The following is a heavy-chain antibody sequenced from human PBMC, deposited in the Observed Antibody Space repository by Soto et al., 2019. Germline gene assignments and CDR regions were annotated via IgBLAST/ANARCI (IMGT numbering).Heavy chain of an antibody. CDR3: ARRSDIVGAEYYFDY. J-gene: IGHJ4*02. V-gene: IGHV5-51*01. CDR1: GYSFTSYW. Sequence: PGESLKISCKGSGYSFTSYWIGWVRQMPGKGLEWMGIIYPGDFDTRYSPSFQGQVTISADKSISTAYLQWSSLKASDTAMYYCARRSDIVGAEYYFDYWGQGTLVTVSS. D-gene: IGHD1-26*01. CDR2: IYPGDFDT.